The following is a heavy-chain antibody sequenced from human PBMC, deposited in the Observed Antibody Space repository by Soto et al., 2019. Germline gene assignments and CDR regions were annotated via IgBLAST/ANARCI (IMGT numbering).Heavy chain of an antibody. Sequence: ASVKVSCKASGGTFSSYAISWVRQAPGQGLEWMGGIIPIFGTANYAQKFQGRVTITADESTSTAYMELSSLRSEDTAVYYCAEESYYYDSSGYPPFDYWGQGTLVTVSS. D-gene: IGHD3-22*01. CDR1: GGTFSSYA. V-gene: IGHV1-69*13. CDR3: AEESYYYDSSGYPPFDY. CDR2: IIPIFGTA. J-gene: IGHJ4*02.